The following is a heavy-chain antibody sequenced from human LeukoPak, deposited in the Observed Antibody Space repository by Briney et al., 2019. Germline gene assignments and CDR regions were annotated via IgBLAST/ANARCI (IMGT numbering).Heavy chain of an antibody. CDR2: INHSGST. J-gene: IGHJ4*02. CDR1: GGSFSGYY. CDR3: ASRSDSRSGWYY. Sequence: PSETLSLTCAVYGGSFSGYYWSWIRQPPGKGLEWIGEINHSGSTNYNPSLKSRVTISVDTPKNQFSLKLSSVTAADTAVYYCASRSDSRSGWYYWGQGTLVTVSS. V-gene: IGHV4-34*01. D-gene: IGHD6-19*01.